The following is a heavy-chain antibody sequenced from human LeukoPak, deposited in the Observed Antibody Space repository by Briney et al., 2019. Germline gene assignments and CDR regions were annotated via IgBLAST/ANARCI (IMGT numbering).Heavy chain of an antibody. V-gene: IGHV1-2*02. D-gene: IGHD3-16*01. CDR1: GYTFTGYY. CDR3: ATLGGHSLAAQNGY. Sequence: GASVKVSCKASGYTFTGYYMHWVRQAPGQGLEWMGWINPKSGGTFYAQRLQGRVIMTMDTSVTTAYMELTRLTSDDTAVYYCATLGGHSLAAQNGYWGQGTLVTVSS. J-gene: IGHJ4*02. CDR2: INPKSGGT.